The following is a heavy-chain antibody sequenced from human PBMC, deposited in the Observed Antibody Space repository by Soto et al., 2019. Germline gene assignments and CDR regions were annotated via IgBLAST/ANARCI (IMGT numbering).Heavy chain of an antibody. CDR3: ARAPGLGVAHLDY. J-gene: IGHJ4*02. CDR2: IYHSRST. D-gene: IGHD6-19*01. V-gene: IGHV4-30-2*01. Sequence: PSETLSLTCDVSGGSISRGGYSWRWIRQPPGKGLEWIGNIYHSRSTYYNPSLKSRVTISVAQSKNQLSLNLSSLTAADTAVYYCARAPGLGVAHLDYWGQGTLVPVSS. CDR1: GGSISRGGYS.